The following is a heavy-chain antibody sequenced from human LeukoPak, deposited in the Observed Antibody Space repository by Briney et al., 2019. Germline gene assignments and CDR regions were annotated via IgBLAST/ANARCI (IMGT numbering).Heavy chain of an antibody. CDR3: ASNLPMVRGVIGFDY. Sequence: SVKVSCKASGGTFSSYAISWVRQAPGQGLEWMGGIIPILGIANYAQKFQGRVTITADKSTSTAYMELSSLRSEDTAVYYCASNLPMVRGVIGFDYWGQGTLVTVSS. D-gene: IGHD3-10*01. V-gene: IGHV1-69*10. CDR2: IIPILGIA. J-gene: IGHJ4*02. CDR1: GGTFSSYA.